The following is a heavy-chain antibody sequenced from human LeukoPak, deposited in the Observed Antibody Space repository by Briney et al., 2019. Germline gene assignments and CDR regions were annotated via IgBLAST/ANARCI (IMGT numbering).Heavy chain of an antibody. CDR2: ISYDGSNK. V-gene: IGHV3-30*03. D-gene: IGHD4-17*01. Sequence: PGGSLRLSCAASGFTFSSYGMHWVRQAPGKGLEWVAVISYDGSNKYYADSVKGRFTISRDNSKNTLYLQMNSLRAEDTAVYYCARDLLGHGDKAHFDYWGQGTLVTVSS. CDR3: ARDLLGHGDKAHFDY. CDR1: GFTFSSYG. J-gene: IGHJ4*02.